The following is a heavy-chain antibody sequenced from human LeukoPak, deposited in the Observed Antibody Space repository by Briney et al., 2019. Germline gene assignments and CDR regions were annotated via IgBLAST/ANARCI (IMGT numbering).Heavy chain of an antibody. CDR3: ARGGSYYYYGMDV. CDR1: GGTFSSYA. D-gene: IGHD1-14*01. CDR2: IIPIFGTA. Sequence: SVKVSCKASGGTFSSYAISWVRQAPGQGLEWMGGIIPIFGTANYAQKFQGRVTITADESTSTAYMELSSQRSEDTAVYYCARGGSYYYYGMDVWGQGTTVTVSS. V-gene: IGHV1-69*13. J-gene: IGHJ6*02.